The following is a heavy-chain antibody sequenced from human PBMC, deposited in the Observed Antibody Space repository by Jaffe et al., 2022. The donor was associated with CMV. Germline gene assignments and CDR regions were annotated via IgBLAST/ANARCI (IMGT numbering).Heavy chain of an antibody. Sequence: EVQLVETGGGLIQPGGSLRLSCAASGFTVSGNYMTWVRQAPGKGLEWVSVIYSGGSTYYADSVKGRFTISRDISKNTLYLQMNSLTAEDTAVYYCAGGNYYDSSGYYAYWGQGTLVTVSS. CDR3: AGGNYYDSSGYYAY. V-gene: IGHV3-53*02. CDR1: GFTVSGNY. D-gene: IGHD3-22*01. CDR2: IYSGGST. J-gene: IGHJ4*02.